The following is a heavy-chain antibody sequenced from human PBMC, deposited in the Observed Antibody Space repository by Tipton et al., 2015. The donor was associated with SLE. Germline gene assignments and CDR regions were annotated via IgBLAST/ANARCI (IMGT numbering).Heavy chain of an antibody. J-gene: IGHJ4*02. CDR3: ARADSFDY. CDR1: GGSFSGYY. CDR2: INHSGST. Sequence: TMSLTCAVYGGSFSGYYWSWIRQPPGKGLEWIGEINHSGSTNYNPSLKSRVTISVDTSKNQFSLKPSSVTAADTAVYYCARADSFDYWGQGTLVTVSS. V-gene: IGHV4-34*01.